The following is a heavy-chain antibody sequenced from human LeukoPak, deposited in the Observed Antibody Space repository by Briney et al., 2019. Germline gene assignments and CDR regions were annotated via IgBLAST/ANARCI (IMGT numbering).Heavy chain of an antibody. CDR3: ATDLGYCSGGSC. D-gene: IGHD2-15*01. Sequence: GGSLRLSCAASGFTFSSYAMSWVRQAPGQGLEWVSGISGSGGSTYYADSVKGRFTISRDNSKNTLYLQMNSLRAEDTAVYYCATDLGYCSGGSCWGQGTLVTVSS. CDR2: ISGSGGST. V-gene: IGHV3-23*01. J-gene: IGHJ4*02. CDR1: GFTFSSYA.